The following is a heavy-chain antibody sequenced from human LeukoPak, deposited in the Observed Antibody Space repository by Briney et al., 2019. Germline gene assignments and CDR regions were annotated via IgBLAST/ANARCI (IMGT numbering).Heavy chain of an antibody. V-gene: IGHV3-23*01. CDR2: ISGSGGST. D-gene: IGHD2-15*01. J-gene: IGHJ6*02. CDR1: GFTFSSYA. Sequence: GGSLRLSCAASGFTFSSYAMSWVRQAPGKGLEWVSAISGSGGSTYYADSVKGRFTISRDNSKNTLYLQMNSPRAEDTAVYYCAKGVDYYYYYGMDVWGQGSTVTVSS. CDR3: AKGVDYYYYYGMDV.